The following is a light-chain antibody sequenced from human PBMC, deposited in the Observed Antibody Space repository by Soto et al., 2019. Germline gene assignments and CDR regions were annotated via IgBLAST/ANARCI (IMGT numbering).Light chain of an antibody. CDR3: SSYGGRNNYV. J-gene: IGLJ1*01. CDR1: SSDIGAYDY. Sequence: QSALTQPASLSGSPGQSIAISCTGTSSDIGAYDYVSWYQQHPGKAPKLMIYEVSKRPSGVPDRFSGSKSGNTASLTVSGLQTEDEADYYCSSYGGRNNYVFGTGTKVTVL. V-gene: IGLV2-8*01. CDR2: EVS.